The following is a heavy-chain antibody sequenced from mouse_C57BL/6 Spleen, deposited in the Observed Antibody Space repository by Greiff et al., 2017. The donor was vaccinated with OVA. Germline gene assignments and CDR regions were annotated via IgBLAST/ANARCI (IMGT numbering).Heavy chain of an antibody. CDR2: IDPANGNT. J-gene: IGHJ3*01. CDR1: GFNIKNTY. Sequence: VQLQQSVAELVRPGASVKLSCTASGFNIKNTYIHWVKQRPEQGLEWIGRIDPANGNTKYAPKFQGKATITADTSSNTAYLQLSSLTSEDTAIYYCARSGSSWFAYWGQGTLVTVSA. V-gene: IGHV14-3*01. D-gene: IGHD1-1*01. CDR3: ARSGSSWFAY.